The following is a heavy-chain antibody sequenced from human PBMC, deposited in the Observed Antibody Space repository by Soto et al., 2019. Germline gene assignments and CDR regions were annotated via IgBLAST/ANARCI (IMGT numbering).Heavy chain of an antibody. Sequence: EVQLVESGGGLVQPGGSLRLSCAASGFTFSDHYMDWVRQAPGKGLEWVGRIRNKANRYTTEYAASVKGRFTISRDDSKNSLYLQMNSLKIEDTAVYYCARGLRGHGFDYWGQGNLVNVSS. J-gene: IGHJ4*02. V-gene: IGHV3-72*01. CDR2: IRNKANRYTT. CDR3: ARGLRGHGFDY. D-gene: IGHD5-12*01. CDR1: GFTFSDHY.